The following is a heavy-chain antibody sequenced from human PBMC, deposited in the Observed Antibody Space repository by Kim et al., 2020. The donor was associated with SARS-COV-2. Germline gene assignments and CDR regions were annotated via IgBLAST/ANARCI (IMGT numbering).Heavy chain of an antibody. V-gene: IGHV3-30*18. CDR1: GFTFSSYG. CDR2: ISYDGSNK. CDR3: AKQIGAVAAPQDY. D-gene: IGHD6-6*01. Sequence: GGSLRLSCAASGFTFSSYGMHWVRQAPGKGLEWVAVISYDGSNKYYADSVKGRFTISRDNSKNTLYLQMNSLRAEDTAVYYCAKQIGAVAAPQDYWGQGTLVTVSS. J-gene: IGHJ4*02.